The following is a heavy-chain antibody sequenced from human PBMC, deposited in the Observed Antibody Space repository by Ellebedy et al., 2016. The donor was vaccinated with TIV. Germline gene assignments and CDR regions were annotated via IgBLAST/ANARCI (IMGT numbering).Heavy chain of an antibody. V-gene: IGHV3-23*01. CDR3: AKQTGDYATPLDY. CDR1: GFTFSSYA. D-gene: IGHD4-17*01. CDR2: ISGSGGRT. Sequence: GGSLRLSCAASGFTFSSYAMSWVRQAPGKGLEWVSVISGSGGRTHYADSVRGRFTISRDNSKNTLYLQMSSLRAEDSALYYCAKQTGDYATPLDYWGQGALVTVSS. J-gene: IGHJ4*02.